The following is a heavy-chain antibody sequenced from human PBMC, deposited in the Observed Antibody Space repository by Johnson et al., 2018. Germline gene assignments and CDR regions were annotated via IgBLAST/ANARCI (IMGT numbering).Heavy chain of an antibody. CDR1: GFTFSSYS. V-gene: IGHV3-23*04. Sequence: VQLVQSGGGLVKPGGSLRVSCAASGFTFSSYSMNWVRQAPGKGLDWVSAISGSGGSTYYADSVKGRFTISRDNSKNTLYLQMNSRRAEETAVYYCAKPYDSSGYYYGDAFDIWGLGTMVTVSS. J-gene: IGHJ3*02. CDR3: AKPYDSSGYYYGDAFDI. CDR2: ISGSGGST. D-gene: IGHD3-22*01.